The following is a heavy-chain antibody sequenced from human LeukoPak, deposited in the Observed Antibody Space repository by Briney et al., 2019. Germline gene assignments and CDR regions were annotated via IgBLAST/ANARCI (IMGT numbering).Heavy chain of an antibody. CDR3: AKGGYCSGGSCYSDLDY. V-gene: IGHV3-23*01. CDR1: GFTFSSYA. Sequence: PGGSLRLSCAASGFTFSSYAMSWVRQAPGKGLEWVSAISGSGGSTYYADSVKGRFTISRDNSKNTLYLQMNSLRAEDTAVYYCAKGGYCSGGSCYSDLDYWGQGTLVTVSS. D-gene: IGHD2-15*01. J-gene: IGHJ4*02. CDR2: ISGSGGST.